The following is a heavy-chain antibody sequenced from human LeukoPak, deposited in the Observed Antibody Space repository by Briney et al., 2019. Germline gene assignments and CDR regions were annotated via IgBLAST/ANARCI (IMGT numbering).Heavy chain of an antibody. CDR1: GYTFTGYY. Sequence: ASVKVSCRASGYTFTGYYMHWVRQAPGQGLEWMGWINPNSGGTNYAQKFQGRVTVTRDTSISTAYMELSRLRSDDTAVYYCARAEYGSGMDIPTWWGQGTLVTVSS. J-gene: IGHJ4*02. CDR3: ARAEYGSGMDIPTW. V-gene: IGHV1-2*02. D-gene: IGHD3-10*01. CDR2: INPNSGGT.